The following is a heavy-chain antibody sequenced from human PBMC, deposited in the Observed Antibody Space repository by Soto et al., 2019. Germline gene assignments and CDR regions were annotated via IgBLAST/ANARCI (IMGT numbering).Heavy chain of an antibody. V-gene: IGHV4-28*03. CDR3: ARDPQGDYDILTGF. D-gene: IGHD3-9*01. CDR1: GYSIGSSIW. Sequence: SETLSLTCAVSGYSIGSSIWWGGIRQPPGKGLEWIGYIYYSGTTYYNPSLKSRVTMSVDTSKNQFSLKLTSVTAVDTAVYYCARDPQGDYDILTGFWGQGTLVTVSS. CDR2: IYYSGTT. J-gene: IGHJ4*02.